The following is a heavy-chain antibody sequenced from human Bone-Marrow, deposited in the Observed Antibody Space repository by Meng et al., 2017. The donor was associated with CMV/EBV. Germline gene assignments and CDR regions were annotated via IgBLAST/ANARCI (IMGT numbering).Heavy chain of an antibody. D-gene: IGHD3-16*02. Sequence: GESLKISCAASGFTFSSYWMHWVRQAPGKGLVWVSRINSDGSSTSYADSVKGRFTISRDNAKNTLYLQMNSLRAEDTAVYYCARDPGDYVWGSYLHGGGFDYWGQGTLVTVSS. CDR2: INSDGSST. CDR1: GFTFSSYW. CDR3: ARDPGDYVWGSYLHGGGFDY. V-gene: IGHV3-74*01. J-gene: IGHJ4*02.